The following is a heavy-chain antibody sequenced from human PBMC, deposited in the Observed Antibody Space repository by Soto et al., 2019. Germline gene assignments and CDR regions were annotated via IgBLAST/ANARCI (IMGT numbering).Heavy chain of an antibody. J-gene: IGHJ4*02. CDR2: ISGGGGTT. CDR1: GFTFRSYA. D-gene: IGHD2-2*01. Sequence: EVQLLESGGGLVQPGGSMRLSCAASGFTFRSYALSWVRQAPGKGLEWVSAISGGGGTTYYADSVKGRFTISRDNSRNTLYLQMNSLRAEDTAIYYCAKGAGEYQLLRGYWGQGTLVTVSS. V-gene: IGHV3-23*01. CDR3: AKGAGEYQLLRGY.